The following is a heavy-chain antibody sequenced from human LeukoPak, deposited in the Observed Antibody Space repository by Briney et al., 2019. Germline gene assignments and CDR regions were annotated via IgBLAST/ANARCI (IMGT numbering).Heavy chain of an antibody. D-gene: IGHD6-19*01. Sequence: GGSLRLSCAASGFAFSAYAMSWVRQAPGKGLEWVSAITPAATYYADIVKGRFSVSRDSSKNTLSLEMNSLRSEDTAVYYCVKESPYPVGGTGRIYYFDNWGQGALVTVSS. J-gene: IGHJ4*02. CDR1: GFAFSAYA. CDR2: ITPAAT. CDR3: VKESPYPVGGTGRIYYFDN. V-gene: IGHV3-23*01.